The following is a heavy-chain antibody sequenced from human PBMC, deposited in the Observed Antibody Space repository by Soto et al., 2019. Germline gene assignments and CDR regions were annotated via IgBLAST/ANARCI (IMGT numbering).Heavy chain of an antibody. V-gene: IGHV3-48*02. CDR2: DGAGGVI. CDR1: GFTLSTYS. J-gene: IGHJ4*02. Sequence: EVQLVESGGGLVQPGGSLTVSCVVSGFTLSTYSMNWVHQAPGKGLEWVSHDGAGGVILYADSVKGRFTVSRDNAKNSLYLQMNILTDGDTAVYYCARQGPYGDHDHWGQGTLVTVSS. CDR3: ARQGPYGDHDH. D-gene: IGHD4-17*01.